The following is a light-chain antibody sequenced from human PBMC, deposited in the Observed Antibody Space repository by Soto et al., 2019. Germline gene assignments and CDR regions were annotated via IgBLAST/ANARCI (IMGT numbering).Light chain of an antibody. J-gene: IGKJ4*01. CDR2: SAS. Sequence: PGDRATLSSRASQTVSSSYLAWYQQKPGQAPRLLIHSASSRATGIPDRFSGSGSGTDFTLTISRLEPEDFAVYYCQQYSSSPLTFGGGTKVDIK. V-gene: IGKV3-20*01. CDR1: QTVSSSY. CDR3: QQYSSSPLT.